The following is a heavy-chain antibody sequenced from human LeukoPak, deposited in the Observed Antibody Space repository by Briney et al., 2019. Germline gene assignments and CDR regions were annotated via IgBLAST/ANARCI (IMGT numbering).Heavy chain of an antibody. D-gene: IGHD6-19*01. J-gene: IGHJ4*02. CDR2: IGIRGDT. CDR1: GFTFIDYD. V-gene: IGHV3-13*01. CDR3: ARGGIQVSGIDEFDY. Sequence: GGSLRLSCAASGFTFIDYDMHWVRQVIEKGLEWVSAIGIRGDTRYSGSVKGRFTISRENAESSLYLQMNSLRAEDTAVYYCARGGIQVSGIDEFDYWGQGTLVTVSS.